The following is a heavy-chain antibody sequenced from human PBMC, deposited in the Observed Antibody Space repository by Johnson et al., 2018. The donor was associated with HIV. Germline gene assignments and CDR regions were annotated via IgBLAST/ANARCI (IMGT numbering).Heavy chain of an antibody. Sequence: EVQLVESGGGLVQPGGSLRLSCAASGFTVSSNYMSWVRQAPGKGLEWVSVIYSGGSTYYADSVKGRFTISRDNSKNMVYLQINSLRAEDTAVYYCARERNYGDSDDAFDIWGQGTMVTVSS. D-gene: IGHD4-17*01. CDR3: ARERNYGDSDDAFDI. CDR2: IYSGGST. V-gene: IGHV3-66*01. J-gene: IGHJ3*02. CDR1: GFTVSSNY.